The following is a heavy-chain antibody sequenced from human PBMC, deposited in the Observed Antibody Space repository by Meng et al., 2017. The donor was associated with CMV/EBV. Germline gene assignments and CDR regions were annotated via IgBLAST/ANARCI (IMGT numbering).Heavy chain of an antibody. Sequence: GGSLRLSCAASGFTFSDYYMSWIRQAPGKGLEWVSYISSSGSTIYYADSVKGRFTISRDNAKNSLYLQMNSLRAEDTAVYYCARYPPKELELQGFDPWGQGTLVTVSS. J-gene: IGHJ5*02. CDR2: ISSSGSTI. V-gene: IGHV3-11*01. CDR3: ARYPPKELELQGFDP. D-gene: IGHD1-7*01. CDR1: GFTFSDYY.